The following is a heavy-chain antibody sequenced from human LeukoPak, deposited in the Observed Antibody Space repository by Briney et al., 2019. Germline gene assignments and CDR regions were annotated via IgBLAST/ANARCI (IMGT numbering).Heavy chain of an antibody. Sequence: PGGSLRLSCAASGFTFINAYMNWVRQAPGKGLEWVGRIKSKTDGETTDYAAPVKGRFTISRDDSKNTLSLQMNSLKIEDTGVYYCVADVDIATTPSFGDHLDFWGQGTLVTVSS. D-gene: IGHD5-12*01. J-gene: IGHJ4*02. V-gene: IGHV3-15*01. CDR3: VADVDIATTPSFGDHLDF. CDR1: GFTFINAY. CDR2: IKSKTDGETT.